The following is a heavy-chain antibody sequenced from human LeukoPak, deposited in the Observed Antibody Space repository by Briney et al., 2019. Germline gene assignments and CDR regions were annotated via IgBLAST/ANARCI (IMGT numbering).Heavy chain of an antibody. V-gene: IGHV4-34*01. CDR1: GGSFSGYY. CDR2: INHSGST. CDR3: ARGCCSSSLDYYYGMDD. D-gene: IGHD6-6*01. Sequence: SETLSLTCAVYGGSFSGYYWSWIRQPPGKGLEWIGEINHSGSTNYNPSLKSRVTISVDTSKNQFSLKLSSVTAADTAVYYCARGCCSSSLDYYYGMDDWGQGTTVTVPS. J-gene: IGHJ6*02.